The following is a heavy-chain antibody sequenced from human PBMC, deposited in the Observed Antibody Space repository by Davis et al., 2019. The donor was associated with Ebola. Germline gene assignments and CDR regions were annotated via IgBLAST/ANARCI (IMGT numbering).Heavy chain of an antibody. CDR1: GYSISSGCY. CDR2: IYHSGST. D-gene: IGHD6-19*01. CDR3: AREGQSNRAVAVY. V-gene: IGHV4-38-2*02. J-gene: IGHJ4*02. Sequence: MPGGSLRLSCTVSGYSISSGCYWGWIRQPPGKGLEWIGSIYHSGSTYYNVSLKSRVTISVDTSKNQFSLGLSSVTAADTAVYYCAREGQSNRAVAVYWGQGTLVTVSS.